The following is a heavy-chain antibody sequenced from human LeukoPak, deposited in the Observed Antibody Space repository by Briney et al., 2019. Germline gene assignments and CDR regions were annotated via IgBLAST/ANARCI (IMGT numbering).Heavy chain of an antibody. J-gene: IGHJ4*02. V-gene: IGHV3-7*03. D-gene: IGHD2-15*01. CDR2: IKQDGSEK. CDR1: GFTSSSYW. CDR3: ARAPYCIGGSCRFDY. Sequence: GGSLRLSCAVSGFTSSSYWMSWVRQAPGKGLEWVAIIKQDGSEKYYVDSVKGRFTISRDNAKNSLYLQMNSLRAEDTAVYYCARAPYCIGGSCRFDYWGQGTLVTVSS.